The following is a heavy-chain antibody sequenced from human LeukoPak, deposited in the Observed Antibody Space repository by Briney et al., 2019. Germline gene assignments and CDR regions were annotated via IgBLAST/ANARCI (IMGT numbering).Heavy chain of an antibody. J-gene: IGHJ6*02. CDR3: ARDGSIVVVPAAILLDDYYYYGMDV. CDR2: IIPILGIA. CDR1: GGTFSSYA. D-gene: IGHD2-2*02. Sequence: ASVKVSCKASGGTFSSYAISWVRQAPGQGLEWMGRIIPILGIANYAQKFQGRVTITAGKSTSTAYMELSSLRSEDTAVYYCARDGSIVVVPAAILLDDYYYYGMDVWGQGTTVTVSS. V-gene: IGHV1-69*04.